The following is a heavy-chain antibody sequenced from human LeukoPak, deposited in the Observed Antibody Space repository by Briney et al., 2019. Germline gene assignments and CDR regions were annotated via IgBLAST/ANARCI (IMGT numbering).Heavy chain of an antibody. CDR3: ARLDYYASGFFEY. V-gene: IGHV4-59*08. CDR2: IYYSGST. CDR1: GGSIKSYY. J-gene: IGHJ4*02. Sequence: SESLSLTCTVSGGSIKSYYWSWIRQPPGKGLEWIGYIYYSGSTNYNPSLKSRVTISVDTSKNQFSLKLSSVTATDTAVYYCARLDYYASGFFEYWGRGTLVTVSS. D-gene: IGHD3-10*01.